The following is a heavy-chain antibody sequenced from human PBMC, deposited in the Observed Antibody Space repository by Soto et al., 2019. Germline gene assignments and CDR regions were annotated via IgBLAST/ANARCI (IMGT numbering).Heavy chain of an antibody. CDR1: GFTFSSYD. D-gene: IGHD3-10*01. V-gene: IGHV3-13*01. Sequence: GGSLRLSCAASGFTFSSYDMHWVRQATGKGLEWVSAIGTAADTYYPGSVKGRFTISRENAKNSLYLQMNSLRAEDTAVYYCARAFNMVRGVAIPKYYYYGMDVWGQGTTVTVSS. J-gene: IGHJ6*01. CDR2: IGTAADT. CDR3: ARAFNMVRGVAIPKYYYYGMDV.